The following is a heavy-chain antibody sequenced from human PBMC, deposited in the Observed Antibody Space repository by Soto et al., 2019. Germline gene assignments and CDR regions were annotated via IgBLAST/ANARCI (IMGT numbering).Heavy chain of an antibody. Sequence: ASVKVCYTASGYALPSSDINWVRQATGQGREWMGWMNPNSGNTGYAQNFQGRVAITADDSTITVYMELTSRTSEDTAVYYCARAPGIWNSFYIWGQGTLVTVSS. D-gene: IGHD1-7*01. V-gene: IGHV1-8*03. CDR3: ARAPGIWNSFYI. CDR1: GYALPSSD. CDR2: MNPNSGNT. J-gene: IGHJ3*02.